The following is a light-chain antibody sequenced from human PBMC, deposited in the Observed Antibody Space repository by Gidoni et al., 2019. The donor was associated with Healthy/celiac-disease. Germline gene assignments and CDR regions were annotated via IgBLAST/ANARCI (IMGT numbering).Light chain of an antibody. Sequence: DIQLTQSPSSLSASVGDRVPITCRASQSISSYLNWYQQKPGKAPKLLIYAASSLQSGVPSRFSGSGSGTDFTLTISSLQPEDFATYYCQQSYSTLWTVGQXTKVEIK. CDR3: QQSYSTLWT. J-gene: IGKJ1*01. V-gene: IGKV1-39*01. CDR2: AAS. CDR1: QSISSY.